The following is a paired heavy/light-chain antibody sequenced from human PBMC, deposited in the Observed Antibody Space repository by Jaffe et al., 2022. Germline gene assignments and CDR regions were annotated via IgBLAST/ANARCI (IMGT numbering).Light chain of an antibody. V-gene: IGKV1-9*01. Sequence: DIQLTQSPSFLSASVGDRVTITCRASQGISSYLAWYQQKPGKAPKLLIYAASTLQSGVPSRFSGSGSGTEFTLTISSLQPEDFATYYCQQLNSYPLTFGQGTRLEIK. CDR2: AAS. J-gene: IGKJ5*01. CDR1: QGISSY. CDR3: QQLNSYPLT.
Heavy chain of an antibody. Sequence: QLQLQESGPGLVKPSETLSLTCTVSGGSISSSSYYWGWIRQPPGKGLEWIGSIYYSGSTYYNPSLKSRVTISVDTSKNQFSLKLSSVTAADTAVYYCARRMTNIVVVPAAFKDYYYYYMDVWGKGTTVTVSS. D-gene: IGHD2-2*01. CDR2: IYYSGST. V-gene: IGHV4-39*01. J-gene: IGHJ6*03. CDR3: ARRMTNIVVVPAAFKDYYYYYMDV. CDR1: GGSISSSSYY.